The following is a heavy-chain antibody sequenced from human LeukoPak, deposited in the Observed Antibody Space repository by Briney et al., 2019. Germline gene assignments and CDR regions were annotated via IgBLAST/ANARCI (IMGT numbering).Heavy chain of an antibody. CDR1: GFTFSSYA. Sequence: GRSLRLSCAASGFTFSSYAMHWVRQAPGKGLEWVAVISYDGSNKYYADSVKGRFTISRDNSKNTLYLQMNSLRGEDTAVYYCARRQYYYGSGSYYNQYYYYGMDVWGQGTTVTVSS. J-gene: IGHJ6*02. CDR3: ARRQYYYGSGSYYNQYYYYGMDV. CDR2: ISYDGSNK. V-gene: IGHV3-30-3*01. D-gene: IGHD3-10*01.